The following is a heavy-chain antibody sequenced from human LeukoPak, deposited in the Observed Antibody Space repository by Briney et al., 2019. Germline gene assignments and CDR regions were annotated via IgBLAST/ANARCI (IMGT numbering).Heavy chain of an antibody. J-gene: IGHJ4*02. Sequence: GGSLRLSCAASGFTFSSYAMSWVRQAPGKGLEWVSAISGSGGSTYHADSVKGRLTISRDNSKSTLYLQMNGLRAEDTAVYYCAKRDLLQGYFDYWGQGTLVTVSS. CDR2: ISGSGGST. CDR1: GFTFSSYA. CDR3: AKRDLLQGYFDY. D-gene: IGHD1-26*01. V-gene: IGHV3-23*01.